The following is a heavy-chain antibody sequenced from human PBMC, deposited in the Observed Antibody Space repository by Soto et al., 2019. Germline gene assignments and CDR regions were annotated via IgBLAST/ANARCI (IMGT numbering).Heavy chain of an antibody. V-gene: IGHV3-74*01. CDR2: IGSDGGGT. D-gene: IGHD3-10*01. CDR3: TRVVDGSAGEFDY. J-gene: IGHJ4*02. Sequence: GWSLRLSCAASGFPLSNYWMHWVRQAPGEGLVWVSRIGSDGGGTTYADSVKGRFTISRDNAKNTLYLQMSSLRVEDTAVYYCTRVVDGSAGEFDYWGQGTLVTVSS. CDR1: GFPLSNYW.